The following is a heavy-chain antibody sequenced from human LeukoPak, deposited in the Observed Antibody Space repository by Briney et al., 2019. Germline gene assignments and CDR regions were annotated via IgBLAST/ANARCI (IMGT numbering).Heavy chain of an antibody. D-gene: IGHD3-22*01. CDR1: GGSISSYC. CDR2: ICYTGRT. Sequence: SETLSLTCTVSGGSISSYCWSWIRLPPGKGLEWIGYICYTGRTKYSPSLKSRVIISVDTSKNQFSLKLSSVTAADTAVYYCARVSDSSGYYYYFDYWGQGTLVTVSS. CDR3: ARVSDSSGYYYYFDY. V-gene: IGHV4-59*12. J-gene: IGHJ4*02.